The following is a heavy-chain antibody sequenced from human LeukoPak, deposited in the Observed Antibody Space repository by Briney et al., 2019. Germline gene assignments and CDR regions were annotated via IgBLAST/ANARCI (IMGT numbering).Heavy chain of an antibody. CDR2: IYYSGAT. D-gene: IGHD2-15*01. V-gene: IGHV4-31*03. CDR1: GGSIIPGGYY. Sequence: PSETLSLTCTVSGGSIIPGGYYWSWIRQHPRKGLEWIGFIYYSGATYYNPSLKSRVTMSVDTSKNQFSLELSSVTAADTAVYYCARDAGGCSGGNCYSSQRGGFDPWGQGTLVTVSS. J-gene: IGHJ5*02. CDR3: ARDAGGCSGGNCYSSQRGGFDP.